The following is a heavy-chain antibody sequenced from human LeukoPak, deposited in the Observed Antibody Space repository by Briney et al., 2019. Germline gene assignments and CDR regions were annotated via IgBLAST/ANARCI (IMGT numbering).Heavy chain of an antibody. J-gene: IGHJ3*02. Sequence: GGSLRLSCASSGFTFSSYAMSWVRQAPGKGLEWVSTIGGTGVRTYYADSVKGRFTISGDNSKNTLYLQINSLRAEDTAVYYCAKDFLAGRYDAFDMWGQGTKVTVSS. CDR1: GFTFSSYA. CDR3: AKDFLAGRYDAFDM. CDR2: IGGTGVRT. V-gene: IGHV3-23*01. D-gene: IGHD3-9*01.